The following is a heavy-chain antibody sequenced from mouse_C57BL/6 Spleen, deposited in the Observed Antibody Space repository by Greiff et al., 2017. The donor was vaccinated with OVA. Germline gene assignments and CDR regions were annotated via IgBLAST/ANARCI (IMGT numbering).Heavy chain of an antibody. V-gene: IGHV1-50*01. J-gene: IGHJ1*03. CDR1: GYTFTSYW. CDR3: ARDGNYGSSSWYFDV. CDR2: IDPSDSYT. Sequence: QVHVKQPGAELVKPGASVKLSCKASGYTFTSYWMQWVKQRPGQGLEWIGEIDPSDSYTNYNQKFKGKATLTVDTSSSTAYMQLSSLTSEDSAVYYCARDGNYGSSSWYFDVWGTGTTVTVSS. D-gene: IGHD1-1*01.